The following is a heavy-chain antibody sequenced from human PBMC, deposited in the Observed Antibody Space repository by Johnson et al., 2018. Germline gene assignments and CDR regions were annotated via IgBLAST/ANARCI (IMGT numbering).Heavy chain of an antibody. CDR1: GFIISSYW. Sequence: EVQLFETGGGLVQPGGSLRLSCAASGFIISSYWMTWIRQAPGKGLEWVSAISGSGGSTYYADSVKGRFTISRDNSKNTLYLQMNSLRAEDTAVYYCGKEPASIFGVVISAEYFQHWGQGTLVTVSS. CDR2: ISGSGGST. V-gene: IGHV3-23*01. J-gene: IGHJ1*01. D-gene: IGHD3-3*01. CDR3: GKEPASIFGVVISAEYFQH.